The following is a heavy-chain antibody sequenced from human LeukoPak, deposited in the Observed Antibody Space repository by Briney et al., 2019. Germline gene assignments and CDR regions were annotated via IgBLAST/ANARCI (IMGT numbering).Heavy chain of an antibody. Sequence: ASVKVSCKASGGTFSSYAISWVRQAPGQGLEWMGGIIPIFGTANYAQKFQGRVTITTDESTSTAYMELSSLRSEDTAVYYCALSHCSGGSCFNLGGGLEFDPWGQGTLVTVSS. CDR3: ALSHCSGGSCFNLGGGLEFDP. J-gene: IGHJ5*02. CDR2: IIPIFGTA. D-gene: IGHD2-15*01. V-gene: IGHV1-69*05. CDR1: GGTFSSYA.